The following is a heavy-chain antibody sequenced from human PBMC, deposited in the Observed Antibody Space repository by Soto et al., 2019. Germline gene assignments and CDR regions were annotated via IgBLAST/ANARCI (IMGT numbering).Heavy chain of an antibody. CDR3: ARRLYYDSSGFEGGGMDV. D-gene: IGHD3-22*01. CDR1: GGSISSYY. J-gene: IGHJ6*02. CDR2: IYYSGST. V-gene: IGHV4-39*01. Sequence: SETLSLTCTVAGGSISSYYWGWIRQPPGKGLEWIGSIYYSGSTYYNPSLKSRVTISVDTSKNQFSLKLSSVTAADTAVYYCARRLYYDSSGFEGGGMDVWGQGTTVNVSS.